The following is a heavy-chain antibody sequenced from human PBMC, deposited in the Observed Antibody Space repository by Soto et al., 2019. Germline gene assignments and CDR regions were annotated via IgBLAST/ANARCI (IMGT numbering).Heavy chain of an antibody. D-gene: IGHD2-15*01. Sequence: GGSLRLSCAASGFTFNAYAMHWVRQAPGKGLEYVSSISTSGGSTYYADSVKGRFTISRDNSQNTVYLQMGSLRAEDMAVYYCTRRFCSGGSCSAPFDYWGQGTLVTVSS. CDR2: ISTSGGST. V-gene: IGHV3-64*02. CDR1: GFTFNAYA. CDR3: TRRFCSGGSCSAPFDY. J-gene: IGHJ4*02.